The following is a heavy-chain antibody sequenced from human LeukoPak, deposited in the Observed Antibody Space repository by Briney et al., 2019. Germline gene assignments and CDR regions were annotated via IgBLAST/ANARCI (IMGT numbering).Heavy chain of an antibody. V-gene: IGHV3-30*18. CDR2: ISYDGSNK. Sequence: AGGCLRLSCAASGFTYSSYGMHWVRQAPGKGLEWVAVISYDGSNKYYADSVKGRFTISRDNSKNTLYLQMNSLRAEDTAVYYCAKDGRPGIWGYFDYWGQGTLVTVSS. CDR1: GFTYSSYG. CDR3: AKDGRPGIWGYFDY. D-gene: IGHD2-15*01. J-gene: IGHJ4*02.